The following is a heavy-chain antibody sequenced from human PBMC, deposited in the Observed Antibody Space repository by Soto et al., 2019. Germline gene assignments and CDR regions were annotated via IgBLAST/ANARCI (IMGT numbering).Heavy chain of an antibody. D-gene: IGHD6-19*01. V-gene: IGHV3-23*01. J-gene: IGHJ6*02. Sequence: GGSLRLSCAASGFTFSSYAMSWVRQAPGKGLEWVSAISGSGGSTYYADSVKGRFTISRDNSKNTLYLQMNSLRAEDTAVYYCAKENRQWLPLGYYGMDVWGQGTTVTVSS. CDR2: ISGSGGST. CDR3: AKENRQWLPLGYYGMDV. CDR1: GFTFSSYA.